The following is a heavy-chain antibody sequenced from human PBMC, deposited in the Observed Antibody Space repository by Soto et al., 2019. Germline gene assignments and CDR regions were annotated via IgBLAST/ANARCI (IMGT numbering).Heavy chain of an antibody. CDR1: GFSLSTSGVG. CDR2: IYWDDDK. CDR3: AHRRGWGYYFDY. V-gene: IGHV2-5*02. J-gene: IGHJ4*02. Sequence: QITLKESGPTLVKPTQTLTLTCTFSGFSLSTSGVGVGWIRQPPGKALEWLALIYWDDDKRYSPSLKSRLTIDKXXSKNQVVLTMTNMDPVDTATYYCAHRRGWGYYFDYWGQGTLVTVSS. D-gene: IGHD6-19*01.